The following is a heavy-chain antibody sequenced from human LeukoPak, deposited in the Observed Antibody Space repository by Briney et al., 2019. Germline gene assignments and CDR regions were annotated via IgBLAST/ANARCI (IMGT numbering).Heavy chain of an antibody. J-gene: IGHJ4*02. Sequence: GGSLRLSCAASGFTFSSYSMNWVRQAPGKGLEWVSSISSSSSYIYYADSVKGRFTISRDKSKNTLFLQMNSLRAEDTAVYYCARLMVRGVIMSSPYNYWGQGTLVTVSS. D-gene: IGHD3-10*01. V-gene: IGHV3-21*04. CDR1: GFTFSSYS. CDR3: ARLMVRGVIMSSPYNY. CDR2: ISSSSSYI.